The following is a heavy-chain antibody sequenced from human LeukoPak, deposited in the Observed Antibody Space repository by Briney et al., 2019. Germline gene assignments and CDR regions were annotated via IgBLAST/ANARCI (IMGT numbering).Heavy chain of an antibody. CDR2: IYYSGST. J-gene: IGHJ4*02. Sequence: PSETLSLTCTVSGGSISSSSYDWGWIRQPPGKGLEWIGSIYYSGSTYYNPSLKSRVTISVDTSKNQFSLKLSSVTAADTAVYYCARQGGYSTSWYGVDYWGQGTLVTVSS. V-gene: IGHV4-39*01. CDR1: GGSISSSSYD. CDR3: ARQGGYSTSWYGVDY. D-gene: IGHD6-13*01.